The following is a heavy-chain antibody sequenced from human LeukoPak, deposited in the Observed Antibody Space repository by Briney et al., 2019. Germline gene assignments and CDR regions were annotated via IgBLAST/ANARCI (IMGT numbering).Heavy chain of an antibody. CDR1: GFTFGKYW. Sequence: GGSLRLSCVASGFTFGKYWMSWVRQAPGKGLEWVANIKLDGSEKNYVDSVKGRFTISRDNTKNSLYLQMNSLRAEDSAVFYCARDQYDTWSRRGNFDSWGQGTLVIVSS. CDR3: ARDQYDTWSRRGNFDS. CDR2: IKLDGSEK. D-gene: IGHD3-3*01. J-gene: IGHJ4*02. V-gene: IGHV3-7*03.